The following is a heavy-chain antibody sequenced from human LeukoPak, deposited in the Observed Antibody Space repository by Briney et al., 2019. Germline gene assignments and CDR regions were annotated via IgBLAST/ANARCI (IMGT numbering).Heavy chain of an antibody. CDR1: GYTLTELS. CDR3: ARAGYSSSWYGVDYYYYMDV. D-gene: IGHD6-13*01. CDR2: INPNTSGT. V-gene: IGHV1-2*02. Sequence: ASVKVSCKVSGYTLTELSMHWVRQAPGQGLEWMGWINPNTSGTDYAQKFQGRVTMTRDTSISTAYMELSSLRSEDTAVYYCARAGYSSSWYGVDYYYYMDVWGKGTTVTVSS. J-gene: IGHJ6*03.